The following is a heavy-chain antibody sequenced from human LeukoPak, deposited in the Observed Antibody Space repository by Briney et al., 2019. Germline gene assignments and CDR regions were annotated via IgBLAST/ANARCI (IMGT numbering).Heavy chain of an antibody. Sequence: VASVKVSCKASGYTFTSYGISWVRQAPGQGLEWMGWISAYNGNTNYAQKLQGRVTMTTDTSTSTAYMELRSLRSDDTAVYYCARACISSSWYSYYFDYWGQGTLVTVSS. CDR1: GYTFTSYG. V-gene: IGHV1-18*01. CDR2: ISAYNGNT. J-gene: IGHJ4*02. D-gene: IGHD6-13*01. CDR3: ARACISSSWYSYYFDY.